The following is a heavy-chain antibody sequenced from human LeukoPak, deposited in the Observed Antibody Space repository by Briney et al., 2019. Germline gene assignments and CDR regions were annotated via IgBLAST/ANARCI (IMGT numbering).Heavy chain of an antibody. J-gene: IGHJ3*02. CDR3: ASHYYDSSGYYGWSDEGHAFDI. D-gene: IGHD3-22*01. Sequence: SETLSLTCTVSRGSISRYYWSGIRQPPGKGLEWIGYLYYSGHTNYNPSLKSRVTISVDTSKNEFSLKLSSVTAADTAVYYCASHYYDSSGYYGWSDEGHAFDIWGQGTMVTVSS. V-gene: IGHV4-59*08. CDR1: RGSISRYY. CDR2: LYYSGHT.